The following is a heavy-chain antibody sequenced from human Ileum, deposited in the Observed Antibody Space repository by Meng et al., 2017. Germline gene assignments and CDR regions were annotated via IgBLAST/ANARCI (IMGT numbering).Heavy chain of an antibody. Sequence: QAQLQVSGPGLVKPSETLSLTCTVSGGSISGSYWSWSRQFPGKGLEWIGYTYYSGTTNYNPSLRGRVTMSVDTSRAQFSLKLTSVTAADTAIYYCARGKAIPDFWGQGTLVTVSS. CDR3: ARGKAIPDF. CDR1: GGSISGSY. V-gene: IGHV4-59*08. CDR2: TYYSGTT. D-gene: IGHD2-2*02. J-gene: IGHJ4*02.